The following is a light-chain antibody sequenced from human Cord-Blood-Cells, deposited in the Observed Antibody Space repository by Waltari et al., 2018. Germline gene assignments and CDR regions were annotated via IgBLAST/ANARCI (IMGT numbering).Light chain of an antibody. CDR2: DVS. CDR1: SSDVGGFNY. CDR3: SSYTSSSTE. Sequence: QSALTQPASVSGSPGQSLTISCTGTSSDVGGFNYVSWYQKHPRKAPKLMIYDVSNRPAGVSKRFSGSKSGNTASLTISGLQAEDEADYYCSSYTSSSTEFGGGTKLTVL. J-gene: IGLJ3*02. V-gene: IGLV2-14*03.